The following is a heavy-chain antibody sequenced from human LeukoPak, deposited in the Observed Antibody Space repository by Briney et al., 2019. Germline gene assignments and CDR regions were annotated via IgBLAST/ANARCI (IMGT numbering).Heavy chain of an antibody. Sequence: SETLSPTCTVSGGSISSSSYYWGWIRQPPGKELEWIGSIYYSGSTYYNPSLKSRVTISVDTSKNQFSLKLSSVTAADTAVYYCARNRIAVAGIDYWGQGTLVTVSS. CDR2: IYYSGST. CDR1: GGSISSSSYY. V-gene: IGHV4-39*07. CDR3: ARNRIAVAGIDY. D-gene: IGHD6-19*01. J-gene: IGHJ4*02.